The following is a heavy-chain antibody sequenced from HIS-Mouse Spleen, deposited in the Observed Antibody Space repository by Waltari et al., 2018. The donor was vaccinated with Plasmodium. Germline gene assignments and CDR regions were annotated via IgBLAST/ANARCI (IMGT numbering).Heavy chain of an antibody. D-gene: IGHD6-13*01. CDR2: ISWNSGSI. CDR3: ARSIALQEYFDY. J-gene: IGHJ4*02. CDR1: GFTVDDYA. V-gene: IGHV3-9*01. Sequence: EVQLVESGGGLVQPGRSLRLSCEASGFTVDDYALHWVRQAPGKGLEWVSGISWNSGSIGYADSVKGRFTISRDNAKNSLYLQMNSLRAEDTALYYCARSIALQEYFDYWGQGTLVTVSS.